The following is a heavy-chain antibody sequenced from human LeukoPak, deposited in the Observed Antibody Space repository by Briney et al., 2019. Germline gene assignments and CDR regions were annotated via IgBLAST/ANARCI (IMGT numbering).Heavy chain of an antibody. D-gene: IGHD2-15*01. J-gene: IGHJ4*02. CDR2: VGEDADDT. CDR3: AATLSVN. Sequence: GGSLRLSCTASGFAFKRFPMNWFRQAPGKGLEWVAAVGEDADDTQYADSVQGRFTISRDNSRNMVFLQMTSLSAEDTAVYYCAATLSVNWGEGTLVTVS. V-gene: IGHV3-23*01. CDR1: GFAFKRFP.